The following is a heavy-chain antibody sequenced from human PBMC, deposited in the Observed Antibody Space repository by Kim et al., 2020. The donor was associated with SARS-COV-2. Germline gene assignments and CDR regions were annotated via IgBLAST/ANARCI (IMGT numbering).Heavy chain of an antibody. D-gene: IGHD6-19*01. CDR1: GGSISSSSYY. CDR3: ANSPAVAYDY. J-gene: IGHJ4*02. Sequence: SETLSLTCTVSGGSISSSSYYWGWIRQPPGKGLEWIGSIYYSGSTYYNPSLKSRVTISVDTSKNQFSLKLRSVTAADTAVYYCANSPAVAYDYWGQGTLVTVSS. CDR2: IYYSGST. V-gene: IGHV4-39*01.